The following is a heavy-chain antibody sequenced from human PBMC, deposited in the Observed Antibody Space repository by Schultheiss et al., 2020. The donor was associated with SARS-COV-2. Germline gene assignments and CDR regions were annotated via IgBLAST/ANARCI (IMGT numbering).Heavy chain of an antibody. D-gene: IGHD3-10*01. V-gene: IGHV1-18*01. CDR1: DFSFSTQG. CDR2: VSGYNTQT. J-gene: IGHJ6*02. Sequence: ASVKVSCKASDFSFSTQGITWVRLATGQGLEWLGWVSGYNTQTNYAQKFQGRVTMTRDTSISTAYMELSRLRSDDTAVYYCAVGLWFGDHGKPPYYYYYGMDVWGQGTTVTVSS. CDR3: AVGLWFGDHGKPPYYYYYGMDV.